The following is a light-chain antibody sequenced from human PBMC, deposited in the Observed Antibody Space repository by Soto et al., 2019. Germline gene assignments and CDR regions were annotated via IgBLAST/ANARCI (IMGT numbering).Light chain of an antibody. V-gene: IGKV1-33*01. CDR3: QQYENLPT. Sequence: DIPMSQSPSSVSASVGDRVTITCQASQNINNYLNWYQQKPGRAPKLLIYDASNLEAGVPSRFRGSGSGTDFTFTISRLQPEDIATYYCQQYENLPTFGQGTRLEI. CDR1: QNINNY. J-gene: IGKJ5*01. CDR2: DAS.